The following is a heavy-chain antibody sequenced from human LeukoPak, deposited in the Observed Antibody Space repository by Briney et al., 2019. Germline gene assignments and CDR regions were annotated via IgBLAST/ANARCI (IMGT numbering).Heavy chain of an antibody. J-gene: IGHJ4*02. CDR3: AHTRCTSTSCYKDFDY. Sequence: SGPTLVKPTQTLTLTCTFSGFSLSTNGVGMGWIRQPPGVALEWLALIYWDDDKRYSPSLKSRLTITQDTSTNQVVLTMTNMDPVDTATYYCAHTRCTSTSCYKDFDYWGQGTLVTVSS. CDR1: GFSLSTNGVG. D-gene: IGHD2-2*01. V-gene: IGHV2-5*02. CDR2: IYWDDDK.